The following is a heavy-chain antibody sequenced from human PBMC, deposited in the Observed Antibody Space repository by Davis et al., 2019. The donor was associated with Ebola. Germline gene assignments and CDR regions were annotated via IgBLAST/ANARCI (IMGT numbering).Heavy chain of an antibody. CDR1: GYTFTSYA. J-gene: IGHJ6*03. CDR2: ISAYNGNT. Sequence: ASVKVSCKASGYTFTSYAISWVRQAPGQGLEWMGWISAYNGNTNYAQKLQGRVTMTTDTSTSTAYMELRSLRSEDTAVYYCARDLFPCSSTSCYFGDYYYYYMDVWGKGTTVTVSS. V-gene: IGHV1-18*01. CDR3: ARDLFPCSSTSCYFGDYYYYYMDV. D-gene: IGHD2-2*01.